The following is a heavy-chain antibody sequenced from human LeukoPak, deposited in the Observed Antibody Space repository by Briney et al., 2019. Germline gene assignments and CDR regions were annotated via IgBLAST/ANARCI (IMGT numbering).Heavy chain of an antibody. Sequence: ASVKVSCKVSGYTLTELSMRWVRQAPGKGLEWMGGFDPEDGETIYAQKFQGRVTMTEDTSTDTAYMELSSLRSEDTAVYYCARILKPKNYDILTGYYNGGFDYWGQGTLVTVSS. J-gene: IGHJ4*02. D-gene: IGHD3-9*01. V-gene: IGHV1-24*01. CDR2: FDPEDGET. CDR3: ARILKPKNYDILTGYYNGGFDY. CDR1: GYTLTELS.